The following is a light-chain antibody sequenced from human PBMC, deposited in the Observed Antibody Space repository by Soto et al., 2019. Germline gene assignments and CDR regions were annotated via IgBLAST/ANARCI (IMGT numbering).Light chain of an antibody. CDR3: QQYVTSPPT. J-gene: IGKJ4*01. V-gene: IGKV3-20*01. CDR2: GAS. CDR1: QTVSTNY. Sequence: EIVLTQSPGTLSLSPGERATLSCRASQTVSTNYLAWYQQKPGQAPRLLIHGASSRATGIPDRISGSGSGTDFTLAISKLEPEDFAVYFCQQYVTSPPTFGGGTKVEIK.